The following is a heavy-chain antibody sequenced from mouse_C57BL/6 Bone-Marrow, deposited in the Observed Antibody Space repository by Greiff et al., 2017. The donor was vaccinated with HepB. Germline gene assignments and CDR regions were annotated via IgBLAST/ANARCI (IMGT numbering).Heavy chain of an antibody. Sequence: VQLQQPGAELVKPGASVKLSCKASGYTFTSYWMHWVKQRPGRGLEWIGRIDPNSGGTKYNEKFKSKATLTVDKPSSTAYMQLSSLTSEDSAVYYCASEEKFYYDTDGSFAYWGQGTLVTVSA. J-gene: IGHJ3*01. V-gene: IGHV1-72*01. CDR3: ASEEKFYYDTDGSFAY. CDR2: IDPNSGGT. D-gene: IGHD2-4*01. CDR1: GYTFTSYW.